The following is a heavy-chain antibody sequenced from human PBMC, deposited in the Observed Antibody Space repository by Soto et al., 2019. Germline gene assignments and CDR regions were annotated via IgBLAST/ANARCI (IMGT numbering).Heavy chain of an antibody. D-gene: IGHD6-13*01. CDR1: GFTFSSYS. Sequence: GGSLRLSCAASGFTFSSYSMNWVRQAPGKGLEWVSSISSSSSYIYYADSVKGRFTISRDNAKNSLYLQMNSLRAEDTAVYYCAREIVEQQLVLRDDAFDIWGQGTMVTVSS. J-gene: IGHJ3*02. CDR2: ISSSSSYI. V-gene: IGHV3-21*01. CDR3: AREIVEQQLVLRDDAFDI.